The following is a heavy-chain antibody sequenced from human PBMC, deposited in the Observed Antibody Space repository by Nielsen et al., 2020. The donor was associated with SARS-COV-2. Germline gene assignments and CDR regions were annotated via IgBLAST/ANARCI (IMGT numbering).Heavy chain of an antibody. J-gene: IGHJ6*02. CDR3: ARARATIFGLVMSYGMDV. D-gene: IGHD3/OR15-3a*01. CDR2: INPYSCGT. Sequence: SVKVSCKASGYTFTDSYIHWVRQAPGQGLEWMGRINPYSCGTNYAQKFQGTVTMTRDASISTVYMELTSDDTAVYYCARARATIFGLVMSYGMDVWGQGTTVAVSS. V-gene: IGHV1-2*06. CDR1: GYTFTDSY.